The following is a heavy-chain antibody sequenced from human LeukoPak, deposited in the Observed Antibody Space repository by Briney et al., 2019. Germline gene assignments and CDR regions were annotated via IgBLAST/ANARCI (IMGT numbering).Heavy chain of an antibody. CDR1: GFTFSSYG. CDR2: IRYDGSNK. V-gene: IGHV3-30*02. Sequence: GGSLRLSCAASGFTFSSYGMHWVRQAPGKGLEWVAFIRYDGSNKYYADSVMGRFTISRDNSKNTLYLQMNSLRAEDTAVYHCARDLWGIAVAGTKNNWGQGTLVTVSS. D-gene: IGHD6-19*01. CDR3: ARDLWGIAVAGTKNN. J-gene: IGHJ4*02.